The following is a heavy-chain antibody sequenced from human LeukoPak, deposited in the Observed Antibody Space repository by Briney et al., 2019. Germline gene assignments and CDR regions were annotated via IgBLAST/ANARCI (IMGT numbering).Heavy chain of an antibody. CDR1: GFTFSSYA. CDR3: ARDSFDYGDYARSARLDH. CDR2: ISYDGSNK. V-gene: IGHV3-30-3*01. J-gene: IGHJ4*02. D-gene: IGHD4-17*01. Sequence: GGSLRLSCAASGFTFSSYAMHWVRQAPGKGLEWVAVISYDGSNKYYADSVKGRFTISRDNSKNTLYLQMNSLRAEDTAVYYCARDSFDYGDYARSARLDHWGQGTLVTVSS.